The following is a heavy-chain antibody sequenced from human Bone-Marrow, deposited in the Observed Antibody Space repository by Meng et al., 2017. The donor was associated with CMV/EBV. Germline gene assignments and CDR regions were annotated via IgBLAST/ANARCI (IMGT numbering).Heavy chain of an antibody. CDR1: GFTFSSYA. Sequence: GSSLKICCAAGGFTFSSYAMHGLRRAPEKLLEWVAVISYDGSNNYAEDFVKGRFTISRDNSKNTLYLQMNRLRAEDTAVYYCARDLLWFGAEAWCRVGGMDVWGQGTPVTVSS. D-gene: IGHD3-10*01. CDR2: ISYDGSNN. J-gene: IGHJ6*02. V-gene: IGHV3-30*04. CDR3: ARDLLWFGAEAWCRVGGMDV.